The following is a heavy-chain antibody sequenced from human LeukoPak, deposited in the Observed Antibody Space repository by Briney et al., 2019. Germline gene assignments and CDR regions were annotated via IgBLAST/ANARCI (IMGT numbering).Heavy chain of an antibody. CDR2: ISGSAGST. CDR1: GFTFSSYA. V-gene: IGHV3-23*01. Sequence: GGSLRLSCAASGFTFSSYAMSWVRQAPGKGLEWVSAISGSAGSTYYADSVKGRFTISRDNPKNTLYLQMNSLRAEDTAVYYCAKDRRDYYDSSGYYVLDYWGQGTLVTVSS. CDR3: AKDRRDYYDSSGYYVLDY. D-gene: IGHD3-22*01. J-gene: IGHJ4*02.